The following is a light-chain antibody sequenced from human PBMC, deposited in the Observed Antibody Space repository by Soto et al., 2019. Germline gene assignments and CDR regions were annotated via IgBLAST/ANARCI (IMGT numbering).Light chain of an antibody. CDR2: DAS. J-gene: IGKJ4*01. V-gene: IGKV3D-20*01. CDR3: QQYGSTPT. CDR1: QSVSTNY. Sequence: EIVLTQSPATLSLSPGERATLSCGASQSVSTNYVAWYQKKPGLAPRLLIYDASTRATAISDRFTGSGSGTDFTLTISRVEPEDFSVYYCQQYGSTPTFGGGTKLEIK.